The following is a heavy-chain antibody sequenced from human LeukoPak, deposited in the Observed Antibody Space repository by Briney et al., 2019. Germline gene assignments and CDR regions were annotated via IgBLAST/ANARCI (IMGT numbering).Heavy chain of an antibody. CDR3: SRDHQLPLHGWFDP. CDR1: GYTFTGYY. Sequence: ASVKVSCKASGYTFTGYYMHWVRQAPGQGLEWMGWINPNSGGTNYAQKFQGRVSMTRDTSISTAYMELSRLRSDDTAVFYCSRDHQLPLHGWFDPWGQGTLVTVSS. V-gene: IGHV1-2*02. D-gene: IGHD1-7*01. CDR2: INPNSGGT. J-gene: IGHJ5*02.